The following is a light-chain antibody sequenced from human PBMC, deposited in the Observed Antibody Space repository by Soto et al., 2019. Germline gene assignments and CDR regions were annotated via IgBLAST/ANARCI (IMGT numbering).Light chain of an antibody. V-gene: IGLV1-40*01. CDR1: SSNIGAGYD. J-gene: IGLJ7*01. CDR3: QSYDSSLSGSV. Sequence: QSVLTQPPSVSGAPGQRVTISCTGSSSNIGAGYDVHWYQQLPGTAPKLLIYGNSNRPSGVPDRFSGSKSGTSASLAITGLQAEDEADQYCQSYDSSLSGSVFVGGTQLTVL. CDR2: GNS.